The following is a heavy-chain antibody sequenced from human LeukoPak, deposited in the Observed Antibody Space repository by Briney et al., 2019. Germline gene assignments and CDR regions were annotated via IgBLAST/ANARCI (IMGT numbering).Heavy chain of an antibody. CDR2: MDSSSSYI. J-gene: IGHJ4*02. D-gene: IGHD3-10*01. CDR3: ARSFGDLSDFDY. V-gene: IGHV3-21*01. CDR1: GFTFSSYS. Sequence: GGSLRLSCAASGFTFSSYSMNWVRQAPGKGLEWVSSMDSSSSYIYYADSMKGRFTISRDNAKNSLYLHMNSLRAEDTAVYYCARSFGDLSDFDYWGQGTLVTVSS.